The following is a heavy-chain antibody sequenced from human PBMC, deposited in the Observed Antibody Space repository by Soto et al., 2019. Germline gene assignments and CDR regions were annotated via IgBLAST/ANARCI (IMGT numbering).Heavy chain of an antibody. J-gene: IGHJ4*02. Sequence: SETLSLTCTVSGGSMRNYFWTWIRQPPGKGLEWIGYIPYSGATSFFSSYNPPLRCRVTISEDTSKDQFSLKLLSVTSADTAVYLCAAGEASSRNLAPYYLNFWGQGTLVTVSS. CDR2: IPYSGATSFFS. CDR3: AAGEASSRNLAPYYLNF. V-gene: IGHV4-59*01. CDR1: GGSMRNYF. D-gene: IGHD6-13*01.